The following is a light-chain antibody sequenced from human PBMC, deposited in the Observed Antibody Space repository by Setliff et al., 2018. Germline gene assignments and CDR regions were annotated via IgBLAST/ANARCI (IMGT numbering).Light chain of an antibody. V-gene: IGLV2-14*01. J-gene: IGLJ2*01. Sequence: QSVLTQPASVSGSPGQSVTISCTGTSSDVGGYNSVSWYQLHPGKAPKLMIYDVNNRPSGISHRFSGSKSGNTASLTISGLQAEDEADYYCSSYTSDSNGVVFGRGTQLTVL. CDR1: SSDVGGYNS. CDR3: SSYTSDSNGVV. CDR2: DVN.